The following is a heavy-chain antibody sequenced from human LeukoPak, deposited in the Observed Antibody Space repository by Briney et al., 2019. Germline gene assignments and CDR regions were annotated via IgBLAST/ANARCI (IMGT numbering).Heavy chain of an antibody. J-gene: IGHJ4*02. CDR2: IIPTFGTA. V-gene: IGHV1-69*13. D-gene: IGHD2-15*01. CDR3: AHDSYCSGGSCYSGY. Sequence: SVKVSCEASGGTFSSYAISWVRQAPGQGLEWMGGIIPTFGTANYAQKFQGRVTITADESTSTAYMELSSLRSEDTAVYYCAHDSYCSGGSCYSGYWGQGTLVTVSS. CDR1: GGTFSSYA.